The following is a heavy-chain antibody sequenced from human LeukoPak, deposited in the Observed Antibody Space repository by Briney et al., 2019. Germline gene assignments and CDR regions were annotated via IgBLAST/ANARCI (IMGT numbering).Heavy chain of an antibody. J-gene: IGHJ3*02. V-gene: IGHV1-69*06. Sequence: SVKVSCKASGGSFNSYAISWVRQAPGQGLEWMGGIIPMFGTANYAQKFQGRVTITADKSASTAYMELSSLRSEDTAVYYCARVTAVIDAFDIWGQGTLLTVSS. D-gene: IGHD2-21*02. CDR3: ARVTAVIDAFDI. CDR2: IIPMFGTA. CDR1: GGSFNSYA.